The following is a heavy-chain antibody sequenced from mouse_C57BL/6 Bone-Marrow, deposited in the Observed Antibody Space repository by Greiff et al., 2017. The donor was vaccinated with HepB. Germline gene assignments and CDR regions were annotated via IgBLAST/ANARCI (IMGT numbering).Heavy chain of an antibody. J-gene: IGHJ3*01. CDR3: ARIYYYGSSPWFAY. D-gene: IGHD1-1*01. Sequence: VQLQQSGPELVKPGASVKISCKASGYTFTDYYMNWVKQSHGKSLEWIGDINPNNGGTSYNQKFKGKATLTVDKSSSTAYMELRSLTSEDSAVYYCARIYYYGSSPWFAYWGQGTLVTVSA. CDR2: INPNNGGT. CDR1: GYTFTDYY. V-gene: IGHV1-26*01.